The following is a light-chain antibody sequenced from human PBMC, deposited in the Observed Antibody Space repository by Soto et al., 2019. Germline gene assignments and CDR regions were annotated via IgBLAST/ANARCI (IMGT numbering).Light chain of an antibody. CDR3: SSYTSSSTLV. V-gene: IGLV2-14*01. CDR1: SSDVGAYNY. J-gene: IGLJ3*02. CDR2: EVT. Sequence: QSVLTQPASVSGSPGQSITISCTGTSSDVGAYNYVSWYRQHPGKAPKLMIYEVTNRPSGVSNRFSGSKSGSTASLTISGLQAEDEADYYRSSYTSSSTLVFGGGTKLTVL.